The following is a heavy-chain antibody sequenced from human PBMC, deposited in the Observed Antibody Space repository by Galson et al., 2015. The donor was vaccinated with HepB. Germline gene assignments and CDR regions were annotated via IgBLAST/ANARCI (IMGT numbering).Heavy chain of an antibody. V-gene: IGHV4-59*01. Sequence: LSLTCTVSGGSISSYYWSWIRQPPGKGLEWIGYIYYTGSTDYNPSLKSRVTISVDTSKNQFSLRLSSVTAADTAVYFCARAGGGVLIDYCGQGALVTVSS. CDR3: ARAGGGVLIDY. J-gene: IGHJ4*02. CDR2: IYYTGST. D-gene: IGHD3-10*01. CDR1: GGSISSYY.